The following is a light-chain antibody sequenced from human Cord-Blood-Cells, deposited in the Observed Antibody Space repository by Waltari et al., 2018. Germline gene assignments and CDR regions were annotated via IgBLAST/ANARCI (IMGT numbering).Light chain of an antibody. CDR2: DVS. Sequence: QSALTQPASVSASPGQSITISCTGTSSDVGGYNYVSLYQPHPGKAPKLMIYDVSNRPSGVSNRFSGSKSGNTASLTISGLQAEDEADYYCSSYTSSSTLVVFGGGTKLTVL. J-gene: IGLJ2*01. CDR1: SSDVGGYNY. V-gene: IGLV2-14*01. CDR3: SSYTSSSTLVV.